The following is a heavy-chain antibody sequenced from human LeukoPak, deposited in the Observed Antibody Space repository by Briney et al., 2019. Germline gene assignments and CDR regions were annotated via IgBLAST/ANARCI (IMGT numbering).Heavy chain of an antibody. CDR2: IYYSGSA. J-gene: IGHJ4*02. Sequence: KASETLSLTCTVSGGSISSSSYYWGWIRQPPGKGLEWIGSIYYSGSASYNPSLKSRVTISVDTSKNQFSLKLSSVTAADTAVYYCARDYGSGYYYDWDYWGQGTLVTVSS. V-gene: IGHV4-39*07. CDR3: ARDYGSGYYYDWDY. CDR1: GGSISSSSYY. D-gene: IGHD3-22*01.